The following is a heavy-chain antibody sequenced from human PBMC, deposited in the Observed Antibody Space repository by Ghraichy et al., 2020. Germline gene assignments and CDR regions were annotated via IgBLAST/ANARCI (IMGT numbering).Heavy chain of an antibody. CDR3: ARLIGYCNSDNCYAFDY. D-gene: IGHD2-15*01. J-gene: IGHJ4*02. CDR2: IYYSGST. CDR1: GGSISSTRYY. V-gene: IGHV4-39*01. Sequence: SETLSLTCTVSGGSISSTRYYWAWIRQPPGKGLEWIGNIYYSGSTYYNPSLQSRVTMSVDTSKNQFSLRLSSVTAADTAVYSCARLIGYCNSDNCYAFDYWGQGSLVTGSS.